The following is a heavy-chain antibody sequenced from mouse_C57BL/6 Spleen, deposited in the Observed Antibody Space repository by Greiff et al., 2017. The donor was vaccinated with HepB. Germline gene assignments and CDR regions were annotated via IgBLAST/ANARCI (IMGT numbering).Heavy chain of an antibody. V-gene: IGHV1-62-2*01. CDR2: FYPGSGSI. CDR1: GYTFTEYT. Sequence: QVQLQQSGAELVKPGASVKLSCKASGYTFTEYTIHWVKQRSGQGLEWIGWFYPGSGSIKYNEKFKDKATLTADKSSSTVYMALSRLTSEDSAVYFCARHEEGYYYGSSYAYFDYWGQGTTLTVSS. J-gene: IGHJ2*01. CDR3: ARHEEGYYYGSSYAYFDY. D-gene: IGHD1-1*01.